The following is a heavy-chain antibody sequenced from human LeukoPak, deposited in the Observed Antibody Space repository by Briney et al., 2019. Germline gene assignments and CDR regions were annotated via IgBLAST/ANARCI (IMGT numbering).Heavy chain of an antibody. V-gene: IGHV7-4-1*02. Sequence: ASVKVSCKASGYTFTSYVINWVRQAPGQGLQWMGWMNTYTGNPTYAPGFTGRFVFSLDTSVSTAYLQISSLKADDTAVYYCASHYGDYVSWFDPWGQGALVTVSS. CDR1: GYTFTSYV. J-gene: IGHJ5*02. CDR2: MNTYTGNP. CDR3: ASHYGDYVSWFDP. D-gene: IGHD4-17*01.